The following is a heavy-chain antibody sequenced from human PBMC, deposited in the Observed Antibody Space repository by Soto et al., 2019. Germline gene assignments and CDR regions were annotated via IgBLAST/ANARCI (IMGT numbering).Heavy chain of an antibody. CDR1: GFSFSTYS. D-gene: IGHD3-10*01. Sequence: EVLLVESGGGLVQPGGSLRLSCAASGFSFSTYSMNWVRQAPGKGLEWVSYISSSSSDIYYADSVKGRFTISRDNAKNSLYLQMSSLRDEDTAVYYCARDRSYYYFDYWCQGNLVTVSS. CDR3: ARDRSYYYFDY. V-gene: IGHV3-48*02. J-gene: IGHJ4*02. CDR2: ISSSSSDI.